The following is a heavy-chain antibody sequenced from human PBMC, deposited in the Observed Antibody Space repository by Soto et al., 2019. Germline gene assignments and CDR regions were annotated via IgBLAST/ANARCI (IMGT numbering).Heavy chain of an antibody. V-gene: IGHV3-23*01. J-gene: IGHJ4*02. CDR1: GFTFSTYA. Sequence: PGGSLRLSCAASGFTFSTYAMSWVRQAPGKGLEWVSGISGSGGNTNHADSVKGRFTISRDNSKNTLYLQMNSLKAEDTAVYYCARATQSYYDTSGYYSYVHWGQGAQVTVSS. CDR3: ARATQSYYDTSGYYSYVH. CDR2: ISGSGGNT. D-gene: IGHD3-22*01.